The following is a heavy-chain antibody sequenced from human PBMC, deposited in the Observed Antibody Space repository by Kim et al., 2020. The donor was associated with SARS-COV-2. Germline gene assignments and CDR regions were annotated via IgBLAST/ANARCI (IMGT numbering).Heavy chain of an antibody. CDR1: GFTFSTYA. CDR2: ITGRGETT. D-gene: IGHD3-22*01. V-gene: IGHV3-23*01. J-gene: IGHJ4*02. Sequence: GGSLRLSCAASGFTFSTYAMSWVRQAPGKGLEWVSAITGRGETTYYADSVKGRFTISRDNSKNTLYLQMNSLRAEDTAIYYCAKGSRSSGYYVDYWGQGTLVPVSS. CDR3: AKGSRSSGYYVDY.